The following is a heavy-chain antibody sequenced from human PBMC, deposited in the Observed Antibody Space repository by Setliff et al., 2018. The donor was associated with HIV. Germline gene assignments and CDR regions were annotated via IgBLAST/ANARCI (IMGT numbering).Heavy chain of an antibody. Sequence: ASETLSLTCTVPGGSISSYYWSWIRQPAGKGLEWIGRIYTSGSTKYNPSLKSRVTMSVDTSKNQFSLKLSSVTAADTAVYYCAREWYYGSGSYWASYYYYYYYMDVWGKGTTVTVSS. J-gene: IGHJ6*03. V-gene: IGHV4-4*07. CDR2: IYTSGST. CDR1: GGSISSYY. CDR3: AREWYYGSGSYWASYYYYYYYMDV. D-gene: IGHD3-10*01.